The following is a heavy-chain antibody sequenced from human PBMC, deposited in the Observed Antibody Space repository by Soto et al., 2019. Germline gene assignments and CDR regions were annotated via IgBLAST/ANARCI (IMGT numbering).Heavy chain of an antibody. J-gene: IGHJ3*01. D-gene: IGHD2-15*01. V-gene: IGHV3-30*03. Sequence: GGFLRLSCSASGFTFSNYAMHWVRQAPGKGLHWVALISYDGTDPYYADSVKDRFTISRDNSKNTLYLQMNTLTTEDTAVYYCATDRYCSGGTCYDALDVWGQGTMVTVS. CDR3: ATDRYCSGGTCYDALDV. CDR1: GFTFSNYA. CDR2: ISYDGTDP.